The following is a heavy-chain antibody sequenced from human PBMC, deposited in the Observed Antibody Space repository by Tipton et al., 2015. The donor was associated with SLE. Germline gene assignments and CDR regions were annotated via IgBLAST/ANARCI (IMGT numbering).Heavy chain of an antibody. CDR3: ARLPLRPPFDY. CDR2: TNSDGSST. D-gene: IGHD3-3*01. Sequence: SLRLSCAASGFTFSSYWMHWVRQAPGKGLVWVSRTNSDGSSTSYADSVKGRFTISRDNAKNTLYLQMNSLRAEDTAVYYCARLPLRPPFDYWGQGTLVTVSS. V-gene: IGHV3-74*01. CDR1: GFTFSSYW. J-gene: IGHJ4*02.